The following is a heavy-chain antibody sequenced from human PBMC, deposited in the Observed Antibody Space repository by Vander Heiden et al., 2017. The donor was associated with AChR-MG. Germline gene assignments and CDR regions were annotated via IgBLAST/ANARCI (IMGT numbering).Heavy chain of an antibody. J-gene: IGHJ4*02. CDR3: AKTSLTHDILTGCNS. D-gene: IGHD3-9*01. Sequence: EVQLVESGGAVIQPGGSLRLSCAASGFRFQDFAMHWVRQAPGKALEWVSLINWDSYNTYYADSVKGRFTISRDNSRNFLYLQMNSLRVEDTAFYYCAKTSLTHDILTGCNSWGQGTLVTVSS. V-gene: IGHV3-43D*04. CDR1: GFRFQDFA. CDR2: INWDSYNT.